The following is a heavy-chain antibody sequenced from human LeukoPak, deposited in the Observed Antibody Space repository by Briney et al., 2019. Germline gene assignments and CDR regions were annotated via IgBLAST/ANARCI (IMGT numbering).Heavy chain of an antibody. CDR3: ARREYDFWSGQTYYFDY. Sequence: TSETLSLTCTVSGGSISSSSYYWGWIRQPPGKGLEWIGSIYYSGSTYYNPSLKSRVTISVDTSKNQFSLKLSSVTAADTAVYYCARREYDFWSGQTYYFDYWGQGTLVTVSS. J-gene: IGHJ4*02. D-gene: IGHD3-3*01. CDR2: IYYSGST. CDR1: GGSISSSSYY. V-gene: IGHV4-39*01.